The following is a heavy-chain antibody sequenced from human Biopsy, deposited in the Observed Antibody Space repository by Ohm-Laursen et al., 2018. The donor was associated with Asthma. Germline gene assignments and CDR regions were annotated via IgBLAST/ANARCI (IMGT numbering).Heavy chain of an antibody. D-gene: IGHD1-1*01. CDR1: GFSFSNFA. Sequence: SLRLSCAASGFSFSNFAIHWVRQAPGKGLEWVGVISKGASTQDYADSVKGRFTMARDNSKNTLDLQMNSLREEDTAVYYCVRDGTDDAFDIWGQGTVVSVSS. CDR3: VRDGTDDAFDI. J-gene: IGHJ3*02. V-gene: IGHV3-30*06. CDR2: ISKGASTQ.